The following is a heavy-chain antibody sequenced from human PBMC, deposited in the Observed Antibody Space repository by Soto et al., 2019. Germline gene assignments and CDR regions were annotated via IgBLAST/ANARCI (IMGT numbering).Heavy chain of an antibody. CDR3: AGGQQLISHYYYYMDV. D-gene: IGHD6-13*01. CDR1: GFTFSSYS. Sequence: EVQLVESGGGLVKPGGSLRLSCAASGFTFSSYSMNWVRQAPGKGLEWVSSISSSSSYIYYAASVKGRFTISRDNAKNSLYLQMNSLRAEDTAVYYCAGGQQLISHYYYYMDVWCKGTTVTVSS. CDR2: ISSSSSYI. V-gene: IGHV3-21*01. J-gene: IGHJ6*03.